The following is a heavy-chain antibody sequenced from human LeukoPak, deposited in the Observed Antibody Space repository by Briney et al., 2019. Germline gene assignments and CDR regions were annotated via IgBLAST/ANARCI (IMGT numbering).Heavy chain of an antibody. CDR3: ASREMGSYSA. CDR1: GYTFTTYF. CDR2: INPNSGGT. D-gene: IGHD1-26*01. J-gene: IGHJ4*02. V-gene: IGHV1-2*02. Sequence: ASEKVSGKASGYTFTTYFMHWVRQAPGQRLEWMEWINPNSGGTNYAQKFQGRVTMTRETSICTAYMEPSRLRSDDTAVSYWASREMGSYSAWGQGTLVTVSS.